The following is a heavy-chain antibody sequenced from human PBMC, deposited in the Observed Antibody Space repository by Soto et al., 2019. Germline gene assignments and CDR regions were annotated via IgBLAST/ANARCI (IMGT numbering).Heavy chain of an antibody. V-gene: IGHV3-20*04. J-gene: IGHJ3*02. Sequence: PGGSLRLSCAASGFTFDDYGMSWVRQAPGKGLEWVSGINWNGGSTGYADSVKGRFTISRDNAKNSLYLQMNSLRAEDTALYYCARGLFEEQQLVRGFDIWGQGTMVTVSS. D-gene: IGHD6-13*01. CDR2: INWNGGST. CDR3: ARGLFEEQQLVRGFDI. CDR1: GFTFDDYG.